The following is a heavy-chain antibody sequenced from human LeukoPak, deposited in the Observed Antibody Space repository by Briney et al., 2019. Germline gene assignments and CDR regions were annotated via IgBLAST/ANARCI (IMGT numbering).Heavy chain of an antibody. D-gene: IGHD6-13*01. CDR3: ARPGIAAAGDWYFDL. CDR1: GGSISSYY. Sequence: SETLSLTCTVSGGSISSYYWSWIRQPTGKGLEWIGYIYYSGSTNYNPSLKSRVTISVDTSKNQFSLKLSSVTAADTAVYYCARPGIAAAGDWYFDLWGRGTLVTVSS. CDR2: IYYSGST. J-gene: IGHJ2*01. V-gene: IGHV4-59*08.